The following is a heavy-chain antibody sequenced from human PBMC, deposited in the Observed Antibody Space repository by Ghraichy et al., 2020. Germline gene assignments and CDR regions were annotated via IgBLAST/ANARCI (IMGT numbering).Heavy chain of an antibody. CDR1: GGSISSGGYY. CDR3: ARELEHALIFPDDWYFDL. Sequence: SETLSLTCTVSGGSISSGGYYWSWIRQHPGKGLEWIGYIYYSGSTYYNPSLKSRVTISVDTSKNQFSLKLSSVTAADTAVYYCARELEHALIFPDDWYFDLWGRGTLVTVSS. D-gene: IGHD1/OR15-1a*01. V-gene: IGHV4-31*03. J-gene: IGHJ2*01. CDR2: IYYSGST.